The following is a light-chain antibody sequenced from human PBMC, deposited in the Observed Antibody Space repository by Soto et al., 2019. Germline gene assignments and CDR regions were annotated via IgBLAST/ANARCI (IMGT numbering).Light chain of an antibody. CDR3: SSYTSSSTLYV. J-gene: IGLJ1*01. V-gene: IGLV2-14*01. Sequence: QSVLTQPASVSGSPRQSITISCTGASSDVGGYTYVSWYQQHPGKAPKLMIYEVNNRPSGVSHRFSGSKSGNTASLTISGLQAEDEADYYCSSYTSSSTLYVVGTGT. CDR2: EVN. CDR1: SSDVGGYTY.